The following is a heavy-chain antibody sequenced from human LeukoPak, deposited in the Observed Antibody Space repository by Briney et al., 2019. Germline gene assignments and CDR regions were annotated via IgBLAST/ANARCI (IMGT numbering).Heavy chain of an antibody. V-gene: IGHV3-23*01. Sequence: GGSLRLSCAASGITFSSYAMTWVRQAPGKGLEWVSAISGSAGSTYYADSVKGRFTISRDNSKNTLYLQMNSLRAEDTAVYYCAKATDYGDYGDYWGQGTLVTVSS. CDR3: AKATDYGDYGDY. CDR1: GITFSSYA. CDR2: ISGSAGST. D-gene: IGHD4-17*01. J-gene: IGHJ4*02.